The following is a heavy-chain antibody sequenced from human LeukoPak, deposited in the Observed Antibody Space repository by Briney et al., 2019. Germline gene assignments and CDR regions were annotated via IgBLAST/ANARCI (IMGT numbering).Heavy chain of an antibody. V-gene: IGHV4-38-2*02. CDR1: GYSISSGYQ. CDR3: ARDPRWLTPDCTSISCYENYFDP. J-gene: IGHJ5*02. CDR2: IYHTGSA. Sequence: SETLSLTCAVSGYSISSGYQWAWIRQSPEKGLEWIGSIYHTGSAHYNPSLESRVTISVDTSNNQFSLKLSSTTAADTAVYYCARDPRWLTPDCTSISCYENYFDPWGQGTLVTVSS. D-gene: IGHD2-2*01.